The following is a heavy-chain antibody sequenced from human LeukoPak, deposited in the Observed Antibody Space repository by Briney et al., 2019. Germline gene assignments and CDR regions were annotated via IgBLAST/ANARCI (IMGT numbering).Heavy chain of an antibody. V-gene: IGHV4-34*01. Sequence: SETLSLTCTVSGGSISGYYWSWIRQPPGKGLEWIGEINHSGSTNYNPSLKSRVTISVDTSKNQFSLKLSSVTAADTAVYYCATTMYNWYDYHDYWGQGTLVTVSS. CDR2: INHSGST. CDR1: GGSISGYY. D-gene: IGHD1-1*01. J-gene: IGHJ4*02. CDR3: ATTMYNWYDYHDY.